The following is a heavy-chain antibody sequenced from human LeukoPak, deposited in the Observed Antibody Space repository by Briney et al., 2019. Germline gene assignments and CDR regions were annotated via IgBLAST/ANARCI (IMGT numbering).Heavy chain of an antibody. J-gene: IGHJ6*03. CDR1: GFTVSSNY. Sequence: GGSLRLSCAASGFTVSSNYMSWVRQAPGKGLEWVSVIYSGGSTYYADSVKGRFTISRDNSKNPLYLQMNSLRAEDTAVYYCARYGSSAYYYYYYMDVWGKGTTVTVSS. V-gene: IGHV3-53*01. D-gene: IGHD6-6*01. CDR3: ARYGSSAYYYYYYMDV. CDR2: IYSGGST.